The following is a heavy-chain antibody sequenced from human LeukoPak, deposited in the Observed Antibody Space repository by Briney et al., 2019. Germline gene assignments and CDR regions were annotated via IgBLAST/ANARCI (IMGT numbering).Heavy chain of an antibody. Sequence: PSETLSLTCTVSGGSISSYYWTWIRQPPGKGLEWIGYIFYSGSSKYNPSLKSRVTISVDTSKNQFSLKLSSVTAADTAVYYCARSKDDGSGSYRPFDAFDIWGQGTMVTVSS. CDR1: GGSISSYY. V-gene: IGHV4-59*12. D-gene: IGHD3-10*01. CDR3: ARSKDDGSGSYRPFDAFDI. CDR2: IFYSGSS. J-gene: IGHJ3*02.